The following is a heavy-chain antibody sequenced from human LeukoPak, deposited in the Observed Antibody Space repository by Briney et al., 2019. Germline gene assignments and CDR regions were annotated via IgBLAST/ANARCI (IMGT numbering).Heavy chain of an antibody. J-gene: IGHJ4*02. CDR3: AREWNYESSGYFFYY. CDR2: ITPLFGTA. D-gene: IGHD3-22*01. Sequence: ASVKVSCKAFGDTFSRYGISWVRQAPGQGLEWMGGITPLFGTANYAQKFQGRVTIIADESTSTVYMELNSLRFEDTAVYYCAREWNYESSGYFFYYWGRGTLVTVSS. V-gene: IGHV1-69*13. CDR1: GDTFSRYG.